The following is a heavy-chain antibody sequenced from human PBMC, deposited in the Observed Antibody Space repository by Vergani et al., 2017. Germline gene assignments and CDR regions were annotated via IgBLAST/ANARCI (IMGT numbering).Heavy chain of an antibody. D-gene: IGHD3-3*01. CDR1: GFTFSSYA. J-gene: IGHJ4*02. CDR2: ISYDGSNK. V-gene: IGHV3-30*01. CDR3: AKHRGELLEWLLSIDY. Sequence: VQLVESGGGLVQPGGSLRLSCAASGFTFSSYAMHWVRQAPGKGLEWVAVISYDGSNKYYADSVKGRFTISRDNSKNTLYLQMNRLRAEDTDVYYCAKHRGELLEWLLSIDYWGQGTLVTVSS.